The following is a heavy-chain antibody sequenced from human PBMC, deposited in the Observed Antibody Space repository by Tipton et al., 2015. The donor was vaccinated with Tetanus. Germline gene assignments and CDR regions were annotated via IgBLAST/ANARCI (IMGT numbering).Heavy chain of an antibody. CDR2: IYYSGST. CDR1: GGSISSSSYY. V-gene: IGHV4-39*01. D-gene: IGHD2-2*01. CDR3: ARHRGLYCSSTSCYAATFDI. Sequence: TLSLTCTVSGGSISSSSYYWGWIRQPPGKGLEWIGSIYYSGSTYYNPSLKSRVTISVDTSKNQFSLKLSSVTAADTAVYYCARHRGLYCSSTSCYAATFDIWGQGTMVTVSS. J-gene: IGHJ3*02.